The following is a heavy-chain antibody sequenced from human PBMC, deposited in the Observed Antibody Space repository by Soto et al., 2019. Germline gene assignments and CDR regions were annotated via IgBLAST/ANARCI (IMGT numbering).Heavy chain of an antibody. CDR3: VRGGGGGLFDP. CDR2: IRSRAYSRTT. J-gene: IGHJ5*02. V-gene: IGHV3-49*03. D-gene: IGHD2-15*01. Sequence: GGSLRLSCTASGFTFGGYAMSWFRQAPGKGLEWVGFIRSRAYSRTTEYAASVKDRFTISRDDSSSIAYLQMTSLTAEDTAMYYCVRGGGGGLFDPWGQGTLVTVSS. CDR1: GFTFGGYA.